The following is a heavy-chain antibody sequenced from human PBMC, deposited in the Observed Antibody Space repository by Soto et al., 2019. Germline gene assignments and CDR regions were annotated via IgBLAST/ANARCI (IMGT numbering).Heavy chain of an antibody. Sequence: GSLRLSCAASGFAFSSHPMSWVRQAPEKGLEWVAGISDGGDLTYNADSVRGRFTISRDNSRNTLYLQMNSLRAEDTAVYYCARRVIGSSRAFDIWGQGTMVTVSS. J-gene: IGHJ3*02. CDR2: ISDGGDLT. CDR3: ARRVIGSSRAFDI. D-gene: IGHD3-10*01. V-gene: IGHV3-23*01. CDR1: GFAFSSHP.